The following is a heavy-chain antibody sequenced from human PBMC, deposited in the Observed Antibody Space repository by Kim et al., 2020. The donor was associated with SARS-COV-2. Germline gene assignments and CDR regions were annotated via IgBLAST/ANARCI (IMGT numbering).Heavy chain of an antibody. D-gene: IGHD2-15*01. CDR3: ARDVIGYCSGGSCYSSGGMDV. CDR2: IIPIFGTA. J-gene: IGHJ6*02. CDR1: GGTFSSYA. Sequence: SVKVSCKASGGTFSSYAISWVRQAPGQGLEWMGGIIPIFGTANYAQKFQGRATITADESTSTAYMELSSLRSEYTAVYYCARDVIGYCSGGSCYSSGGMDVWGQGTTVTVSS. V-gene: IGHV1-69*13.